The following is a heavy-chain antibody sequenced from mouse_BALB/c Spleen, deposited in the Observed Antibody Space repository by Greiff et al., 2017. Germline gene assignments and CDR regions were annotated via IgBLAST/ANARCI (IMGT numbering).Heavy chain of an antibody. CDR3: ARLMITTGAWFAY. V-gene: IGHV5-6*01. D-gene: IGHD2-4*01. CDR1: GFTFSSYG. J-gene: IGHJ3*01. Sequence: EVHLVESGGDLVKPGGSLKLSCAASGFTFSSYGMSWVRQTPDKRLEWVATISSGGSYTYYPDSVKGRFTISRDNAKNTLYLQMSSLKSEDTAMYYCARLMITTGAWFAYWGQGTLVTVSA. CDR2: ISSGGSYT.